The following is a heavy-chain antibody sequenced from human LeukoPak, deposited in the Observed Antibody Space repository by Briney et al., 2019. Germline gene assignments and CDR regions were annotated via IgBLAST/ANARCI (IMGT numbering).Heavy chain of an antibody. CDR1: GYTFTSYG. V-gene: IGHV1-18*01. D-gene: IGHD3-10*01. CDR2: ISAYNGNT. CDR3: ARVGKLLWFGELLSGYYYYGMDV. J-gene: IGHJ6*02. Sequence: ASVKVSCKASGYTFTSYGISWVRQAPGQGLEWMGWISAYNGNTNYAQKLQGRVTMTTDTSTSTAYMELRSLRSDDTAVYYCARVGKLLWFGELLSGYYYYGMDVWGQGTAVTVSS.